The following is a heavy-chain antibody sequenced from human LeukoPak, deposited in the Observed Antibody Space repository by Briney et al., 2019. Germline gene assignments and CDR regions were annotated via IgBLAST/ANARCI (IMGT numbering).Heavy chain of an antibody. D-gene: IGHD3-9*01. J-gene: IGHJ5*02. Sequence: SETLSLTCTVSGGSISSYYWSWIRQPPGKGLEWIGYIYYSGSTNYNPSLKSRVTISVDTPKNQFSLKLSSVTAADTAVYYCARATTYYDILTGYYPYGWFDPWGQGTLVTVSS. V-gene: IGHV4-59*01. CDR2: IYYSGST. CDR3: ARATTYYDILTGYYPYGWFDP. CDR1: GGSISSYY.